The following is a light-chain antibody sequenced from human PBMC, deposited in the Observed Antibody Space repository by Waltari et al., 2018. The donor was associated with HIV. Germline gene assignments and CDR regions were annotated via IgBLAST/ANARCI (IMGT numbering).Light chain of an antibody. CDR3: QQYNTFSFT. Sequence: DIQMIQSPSNLSASVGDAVTINCRASHDIKTWLACYEHKPRQAPKLLIYKASTLESGVSSRFSGGGSGTNFTLTIASLQVDDIATYYCQQYNTFSFTFGPGTTV. V-gene: IGKV1-5*03. J-gene: IGKJ3*01. CDR2: KAS. CDR1: HDIKTW.